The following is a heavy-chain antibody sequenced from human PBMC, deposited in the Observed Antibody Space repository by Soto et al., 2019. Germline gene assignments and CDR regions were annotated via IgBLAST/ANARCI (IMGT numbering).Heavy chain of an antibody. Sequence: TLLVTRSDLGDSIGYGGFPWSWIRQSPGKGLEWIGYINNFESTYLHPSFKSRLSMSIDRSRNMFSLNLSSVTDAEMAVSYWVRGGCDDALDHWGQGVPVTVTS. CDR1: GDSIGYGGFP. V-gene: IGHV4-30-2*06. J-gene: IGHJ4*02. CDR2: INNFEST. CDR3: VRGGCDDALDH. D-gene: IGHD2-15*01.